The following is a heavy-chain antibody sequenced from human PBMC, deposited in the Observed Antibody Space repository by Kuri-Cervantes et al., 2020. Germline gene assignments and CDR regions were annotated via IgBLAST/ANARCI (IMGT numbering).Heavy chain of an antibody. Sequence: GGSLRLSCTASGFTFGDYAMSWVRQAPGKGLEWVGFIRSQAYGGTTEYAASVKGRFTISRDDSKNIAYLQINSLKTEDTAVYYCTREAQYYDYWGQGTLVTVSS. CDR1: GFTFGDYA. J-gene: IGHJ4*02. D-gene: IGHD3-10*01. V-gene: IGHV3-49*04. CDR2: IRSQAYGGTT. CDR3: TREAQYYDY.